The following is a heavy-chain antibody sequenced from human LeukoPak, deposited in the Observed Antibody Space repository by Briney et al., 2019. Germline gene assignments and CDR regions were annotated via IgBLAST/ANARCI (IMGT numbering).Heavy chain of an antibody. CDR2: IYHSGST. Sequence: PSETLSLTCAVSGYSISSGYYWGWIRQPPGKGLEWFGSIYHSGSTYYNPSLKSRVTISVDTSKNQFSLMLSSVTAADTAVYYCARQVVIAVDAFDIWGQGTMVTVSS. D-gene: IGHD2-21*01. V-gene: IGHV4-38-2*01. J-gene: IGHJ3*02. CDR1: GYSISSGYY. CDR3: ARQVVIAVDAFDI.